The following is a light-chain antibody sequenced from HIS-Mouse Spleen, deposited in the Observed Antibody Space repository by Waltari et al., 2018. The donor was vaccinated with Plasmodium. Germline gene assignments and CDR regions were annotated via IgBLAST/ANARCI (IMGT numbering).Light chain of an antibody. V-gene: IGLV2-14*03. CDR2: DVS. CDR1: SSDVGGYNY. CDR3: SSYTSSSTWG. Sequence: QSALTQPASVSGSPGQSITISCTGTSSDVGGYNYVSWYQHHPGKAPQLMIYDVSNRPSGVSNRFSGSKSGNTASLTISGLQAEDEADYYCSSYTSSSTWGFGGGTKLTVL. J-gene: IGLJ2*01.